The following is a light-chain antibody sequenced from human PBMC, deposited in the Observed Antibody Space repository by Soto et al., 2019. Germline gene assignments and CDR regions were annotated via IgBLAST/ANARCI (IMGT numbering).Light chain of an antibody. CDR3: QVWDSGSDHVV. V-gene: IGLV3-21*04. Sequence: SYELTQPPSVSVAPGKTARITCGESDIGSKSVHWYQQKPGQAPVLVIYYDRHRPSGIRERFSGSNSGNTATLTISRVEAGDEADYYCQVWDSGSDHVVFGGGTQLTVL. CDR1: DIGSKS. CDR2: YDR. J-gene: IGLJ2*01.